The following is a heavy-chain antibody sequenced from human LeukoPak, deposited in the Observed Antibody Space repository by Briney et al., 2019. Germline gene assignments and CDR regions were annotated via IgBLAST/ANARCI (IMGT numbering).Heavy chain of an antibody. V-gene: IGHV4-59*08. J-gene: IGHJ4*02. CDR2: IYHSGST. CDR1: GGSISSYY. CDR3: ARQRSLEWYFDY. D-gene: IGHD3-3*01. Sequence: SETLSLTCTVSGGSISSYYWSWIRQPPGKGLEWIGYIYHSGSTNYNPSLKSRVTISVDTSKNQFSLKLSSVTAADTAVYYCARQRSLEWYFDYWGQGTLVTVSS.